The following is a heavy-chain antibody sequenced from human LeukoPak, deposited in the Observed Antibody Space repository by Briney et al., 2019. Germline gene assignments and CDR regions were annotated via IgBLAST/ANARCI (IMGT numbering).Heavy chain of an antibody. D-gene: IGHD2-2*03. J-gene: IGHJ3*02. CDR2: IYYSGGT. Sequence: SETLSLTCTVSGGSISSSSYYWGWIRQPPGKGLERIGNIYYSGGTYSNPSLKSRVTISVDTSKNQFSPNLSSVTAADTAVYFCFVSWIFPGALDIWGQGTMIVVSS. V-gene: IGHV4-39*01. CDR3: FVSWIFPGALDI. CDR1: GGSISSSSYY.